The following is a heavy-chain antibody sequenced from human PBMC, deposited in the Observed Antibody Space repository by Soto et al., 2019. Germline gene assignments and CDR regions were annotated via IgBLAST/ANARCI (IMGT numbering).Heavy chain of an antibody. CDR1: GFTFSFYW. J-gene: IGHJ4*02. CDR2: INQDGGEI. CDR3: ARDWSYSGFEDF. D-gene: IGHD5-12*01. Sequence: PGGSLRLSCEVSGFTFSFYWMSWVRQAPGKGLEWVANINQDGGEINFVDSVKGRFTISRDNAKNLLYLQMNSLRVEDTAVYYCARDWSYSGFEDFWGQGTQVTVSS. V-gene: IGHV3-7*03.